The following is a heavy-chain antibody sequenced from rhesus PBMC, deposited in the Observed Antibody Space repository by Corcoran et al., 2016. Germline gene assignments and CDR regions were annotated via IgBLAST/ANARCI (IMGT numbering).Heavy chain of an antibody. CDR2: FDGPTGNTF. J-gene: IGHJ4*01. CDR1: GYSIRSGHY. CDR3: VRGTPPDN. D-gene: IGHD5-42*01. Sequence: QVQLQESGPGLVKPSETLSLTCAVSGYSIRSGHYWGWIRQPPGKGLEYIGYFDGPTGNTFFYYSSLESRVTISKDTSTNYFFLTLSSVIAADTAIYFCVRGTPPDNWGQGVLVTVSS. V-gene: IGHV4-99*01.